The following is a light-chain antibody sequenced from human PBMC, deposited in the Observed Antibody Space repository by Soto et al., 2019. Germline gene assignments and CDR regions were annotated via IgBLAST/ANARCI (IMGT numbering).Light chain of an antibody. V-gene: IGKV1-12*01. CDR3: QQRSRLFT. J-gene: IGKJ4*01. Sequence: DIQMTRSPASVSAAVEDRVTITCRATQGISTWLAWYKQKPGQPPKLLISWASTRESGVPDRFSGSGSGTDFTLTISSLQPEDFAVYYCQQRSRLFTFGGGTKVDI. CDR1: QGISTW. CDR2: WAS.